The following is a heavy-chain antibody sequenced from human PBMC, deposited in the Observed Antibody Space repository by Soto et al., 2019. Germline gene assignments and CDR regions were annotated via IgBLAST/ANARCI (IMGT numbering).Heavy chain of an antibody. Sequence: GSLRLSCTASGFTFGDYAMSWFRQAPGKGLEWVGFIRSKAYGGTTEYAASVKGRFTISRDDSKSIAYLQMNSLKTEDTAVYYCTSTIAVAGYYYGMDVWGQGTTVTVSS. J-gene: IGHJ6*02. CDR1: GFTFGDYA. V-gene: IGHV3-49*03. CDR3: TSTIAVAGYYYGMDV. CDR2: IRSKAYGGTT. D-gene: IGHD6-19*01.